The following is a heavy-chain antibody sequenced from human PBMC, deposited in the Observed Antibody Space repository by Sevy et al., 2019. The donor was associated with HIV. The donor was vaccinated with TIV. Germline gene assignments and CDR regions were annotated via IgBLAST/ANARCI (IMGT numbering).Heavy chain of an antibody. J-gene: IGHJ3*02. Sequence: GGCLRLSCAASGFSFSSYWMRWVRQAPGKGLEWVANIKQDGSEKYYVDSVKGRFTISRYDAKNSLYLQMNSLRVEDTAVYYCARVGSSPKEDSGYEDALDIWGQGTMVTVSS. CDR1: GFSFSSYW. CDR2: IKQDGSEK. V-gene: IGHV3-7*01. D-gene: IGHD5-12*01. CDR3: ARVGSSPKEDSGYEDALDI.